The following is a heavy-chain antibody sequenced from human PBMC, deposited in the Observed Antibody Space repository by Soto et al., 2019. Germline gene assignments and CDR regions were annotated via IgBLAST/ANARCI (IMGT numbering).Heavy chain of an antibody. J-gene: IGHJ5*02. CDR3: ARSVFP. V-gene: IGHV4-31*01. CDR2: IYYSGGT. Sequence: QVQLQESGPGLVKPSQTLSLTCTVSGGSISSGGYYWSWIRQHPGKGLEWIGYIYYSGGTYYNPYLESPVAMSIDTSKNQCSLKLSSVTAADTAVYYCARSVFPWGQGTLVTVSS. CDR1: GGSISSGGYY.